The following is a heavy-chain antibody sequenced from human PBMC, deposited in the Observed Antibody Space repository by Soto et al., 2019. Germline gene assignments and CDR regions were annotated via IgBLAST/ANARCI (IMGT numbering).Heavy chain of an antibody. CDR2: TIPIFGTA. CDR3: ARAPHDYSFGYYYYGMDV. CDR1: GGTFSSYA. J-gene: IGHJ6*02. D-gene: IGHD4-4*01. V-gene: IGHV1-69*13. Sequence: ASVKVSCKASGGTFSSYAISWVRQAPGQGLEWMGGTIPIFGTANYAQKFQGRVTITADESTSTAYMELSSLRSEDTAVYYCARAPHDYSFGYYYYGMDVWGQGTTVTVSS.